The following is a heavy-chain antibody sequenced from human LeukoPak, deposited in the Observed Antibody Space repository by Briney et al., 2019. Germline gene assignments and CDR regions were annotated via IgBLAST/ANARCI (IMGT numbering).Heavy chain of an antibody. CDR1: GFTFTDTY. V-gene: IGHV3-15*01. CDR3: TTVPIYYDSANRYFDY. Sequence: PGGSLRLSCAVSGFTFTDTYMTWIRQAPGKGLEWVGRIKSKTDGGTTDYAAPVKGRFTISRDDSKNTLYLQMNSLKTEDTAVYYCTTVPIYYDSANRYFDYWGQGTLVTVSS. D-gene: IGHD3-22*01. CDR2: IKSKTDGGTT. J-gene: IGHJ4*02.